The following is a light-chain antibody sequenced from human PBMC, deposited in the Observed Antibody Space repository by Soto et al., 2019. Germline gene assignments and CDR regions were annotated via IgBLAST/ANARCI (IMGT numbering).Light chain of an antibody. CDR2: RAS. Sequence: EIVLTQSPGTLSLSPGERATLSCRASQTISSSYLAWFQQKPGQAPRLLIYRASSRATGIPDRFSGSGSGTDFTLTISRLEPEDFAGYYCQQYDNSLLTFGGGTKVEIK. CDR1: QTISSSY. CDR3: QQYDNSLLT. J-gene: IGKJ4*01. V-gene: IGKV3-20*01.